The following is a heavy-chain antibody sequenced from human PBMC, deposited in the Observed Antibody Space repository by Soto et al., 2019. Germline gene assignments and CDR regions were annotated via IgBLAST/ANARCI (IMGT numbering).Heavy chain of an antibody. D-gene: IGHD1-26*01. Sequence: LRLSCAGSGFTFSSYGIHWVRQAPGKGLEWVALISYDGGNEKYTESVKDRFTISRDDSHNVAYLQMSSLRTEDTAMYYCAKDRYSGTYPTDFDYWGHGSLVTFSS. CDR2: ISYDGGNE. CDR3: AKDRYSGTYPTDFDY. CDR1: GFTFSSYG. V-gene: IGHV3-30*18. J-gene: IGHJ4*01.